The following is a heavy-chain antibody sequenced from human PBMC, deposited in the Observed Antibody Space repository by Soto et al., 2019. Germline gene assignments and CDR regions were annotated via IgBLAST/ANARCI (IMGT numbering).Heavy chain of an antibody. CDR3: ARKKDLYFGMDV. V-gene: IGHV1-18*04. Sequence: QDQLVQSGAEVKKPGASVKVSCKASGYTFTNYGISWVGQAPGQGLEWMGWINVYNGNINYAQNFQGRVTMTIYTSTSTAYMELRSLRSGDTAVYSCARKKDLYFGMDVWGQGTTVTVSS. CDR1: GYTFTNYG. CDR2: INVYNGNI. D-gene: IGHD2-15*01. J-gene: IGHJ6*02.